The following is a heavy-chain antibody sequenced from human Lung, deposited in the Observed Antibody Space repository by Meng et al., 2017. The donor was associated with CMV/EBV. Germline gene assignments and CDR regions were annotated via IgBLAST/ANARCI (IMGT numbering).Heavy chain of an antibody. CDR2: IYWDDDK. V-gene: IGHV2-5*02. CDR1: GFSLSTSEVG. Sequence: QFTLEDSGPTLVKPTQTLTLTCTFSGFSLSTSEVGVGWIRQPPGKALEWLAVIYWDDDKRYSPSLKSRLTITKDTSKNQVVLTLTNMDPVDTATYYCALFTRSWFDPWGQGTLVTVSS. J-gene: IGHJ5*02. D-gene: IGHD2-2*01. CDR3: ALFTRSWFDP.